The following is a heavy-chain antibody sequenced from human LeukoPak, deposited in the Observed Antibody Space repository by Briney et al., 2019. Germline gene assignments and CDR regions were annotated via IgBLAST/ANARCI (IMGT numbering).Heavy chain of an antibody. J-gene: IGHJ2*01. V-gene: IGHV3-23*01. D-gene: IGHD1-26*01. CDR1: GFTFSSYA. Sequence: TGGSLRLSCAASGFTFSSYAMSWVRQAPGKGLEWVSTISGSGGSTYYADSVKGRFTISRDNSKNTLYLQMSSLRAKDTAVYYCATSPANWDGYFDLWGRGTLVTVSS. CDR3: ATSPANWDGYFDL. CDR2: ISGSGGST.